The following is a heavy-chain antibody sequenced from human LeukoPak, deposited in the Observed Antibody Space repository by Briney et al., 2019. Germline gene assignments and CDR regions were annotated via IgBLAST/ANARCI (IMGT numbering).Heavy chain of an antibody. CDR3: ASRSGIGDLDAFDI. Sequence: GESLKISCTGSGYSFTNFWIGWVRQMPGKGLEWMGIIYPGDSDTRYSPSFQGQVTISADRSISTAYLQWTSPKASDTAIYYCASRSGIGDLDAFDIWGQGTMVTVSS. J-gene: IGHJ3*02. V-gene: IGHV5-51*01. CDR2: IYPGDSDT. CDR1: GYSFTNFW. D-gene: IGHD3-16*01.